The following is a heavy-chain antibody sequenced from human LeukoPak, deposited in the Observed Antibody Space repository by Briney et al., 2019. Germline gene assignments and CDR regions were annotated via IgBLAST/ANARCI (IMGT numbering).Heavy chain of an antibody. CDR1: GGTFSSYA. CDR2: IIPIFGTA. V-gene: IGHV1-69*05. CDR3: ARDGYAVRWGWFDP. D-gene: IGHD5-18*01. J-gene: IGHJ5*02. Sequence: ASVKVSCKSSGGTFSSYAISWVRQAPGQGLEWMGGIIPIFGTANYAQKFQGGVTITTDESTSTAYMELSSLRSEDTAVYYCARDGYAVRWGWFDPWGQGTLVTVSS.